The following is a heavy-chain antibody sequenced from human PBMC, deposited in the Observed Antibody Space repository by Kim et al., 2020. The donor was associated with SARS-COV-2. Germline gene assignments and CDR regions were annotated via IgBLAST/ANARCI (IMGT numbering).Heavy chain of an antibody. CDR2: IYWDDDK. CDR1: GFSLSTSGVG. V-gene: IGHV2-5*02. J-gene: IGHJ5*02. D-gene: IGHD6-13*01. Sequence: SGPTLVNPTQTLTLTCTFSGFSLSTSGVGVGWIRQPPGKALEWLALIYWDDDKRYSPSLKSRLTITKDTSKNQVVLTMTNMDPVDTATYYCAHRSGSSWDDTNWFDPWGQGTLVTVSS. CDR3: AHRSGSSWDDTNWFDP.